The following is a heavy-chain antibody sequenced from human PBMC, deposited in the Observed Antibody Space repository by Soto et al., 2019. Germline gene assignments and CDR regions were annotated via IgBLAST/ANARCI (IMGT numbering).Heavy chain of an antibody. D-gene: IGHD3-10*01. CDR2: ISSSCSYI. V-gene: IGHV3-21*01. CDR3: ARDCADGELLSCSYGMDV. Sequence: PGGSLRLSCAASGFTFSSYSMNWVRQAPGKGLEWVSSISSSCSYIYYADSVKGRFTISRDNAKNSLYLQMNSLRAEDTAVYYCARDCADGELLSCSYGMDVWGQGTTVTVSS. J-gene: IGHJ6*02. CDR1: GFTFSSYS.